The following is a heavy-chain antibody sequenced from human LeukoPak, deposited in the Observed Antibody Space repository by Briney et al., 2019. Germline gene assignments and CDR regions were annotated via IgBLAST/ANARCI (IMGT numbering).Heavy chain of an antibody. D-gene: IGHD2-2*01. CDR3: ARDSSPYRYCSSTSCPTGYFDY. Sequence: SETLSLTCTVSGGSISSYYWSCVRQPAGKGLEWIGRICTGGSTNYNPSLKSRVTMSVDTSKNQFSLKLSSVTAADTAVHYCARDSSPYRYCSSTSCPTGYFDYWGQGTLVTVFS. CDR2: ICTGGST. CDR1: GGSISSYY. J-gene: IGHJ4*02. V-gene: IGHV4-4*07.